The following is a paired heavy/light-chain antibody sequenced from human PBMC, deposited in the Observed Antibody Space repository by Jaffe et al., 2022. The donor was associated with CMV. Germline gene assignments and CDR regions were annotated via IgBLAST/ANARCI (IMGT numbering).Heavy chain of an antibody. V-gene: IGHV4-39*01. J-gene: IGHJ2*01. CDR2: IYYSGST. Sequence: QLQLQESGPGLVKPSETLSLTCTVSGGSISSSSYYWGWIRQPPGKGLEWIGSIYYSGSTYYNPSLKSRVTISVDTSKNQFSLKLSSVTAADTAVYYCASLRDYYDSSGYYYDFWYFDLWGRGTLVTVSS. CDR3: ASLRDYYDSSGYYYDFWYFDL. CDR1: GGSISSSSYY. D-gene: IGHD3-22*01.
Light chain of an antibody. CDR1: QSVSSSY. Sequence: EIVLTQSPGTLSLSPGERATLSCRASQSVSSSYLAWYQQKPGQAPRLLIYGASSRATGIPDRFSGSGSGTDFTLTISRLEPEDFAVYYCQQYGSSQAFGQGTKVEIK. V-gene: IGKV3-20*01. CDR3: QQYGSSQA. J-gene: IGKJ1*01. CDR2: GAS.